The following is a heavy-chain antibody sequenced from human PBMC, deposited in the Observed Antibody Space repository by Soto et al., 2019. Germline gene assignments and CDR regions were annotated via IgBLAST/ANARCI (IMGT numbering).Heavy chain of an antibody. CDR3: AREPATAKPEGVDF. J-gene: IGHJ4*02. CDR2: INPNSGGT. D-gene: IGHD1-1*01. CDR1: GYTFSDYY. V-gene: IGHV1-2*02. Sequence: ASVKVSCKXSGYTFSDYYIHWVRQAPGQGLEWMGWINPNSGGTKYAPKFQGGVTMTRDTSITTAYMELSRLRSGDTAVYYCAREPATAKPEGVDFWGQGTLVTVSS.